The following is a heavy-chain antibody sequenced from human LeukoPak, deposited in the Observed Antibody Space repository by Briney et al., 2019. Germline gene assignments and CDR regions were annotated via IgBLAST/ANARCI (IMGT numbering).Heavy chain of an antibody. V-gene: IGHV1-46*01. D-gene: IGHD3-10*01. CDR3: ARDQEFGSGSYYKLDY. J-gene: IGHJ4*02. CDR2: INPSGGST. Sequence: VASVKVSCKASGYTFTSYYMHWVRQAPGQGLEWMGIINPSGGSTSYAQKFQGRVTMTRDTSTSTVYMELSSLRSEDTAVYYCARDQEFGSGSYYKLDYWGQGNLVTVSS. CDR1: GYTFTSYY.